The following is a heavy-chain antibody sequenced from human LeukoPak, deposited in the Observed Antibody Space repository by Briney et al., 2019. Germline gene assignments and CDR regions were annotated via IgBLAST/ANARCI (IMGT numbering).Heavy chain of an antibody. V-gene: IGHV1-46*01. CDR1: GYTVTNYY. CDR2: VNPSSISA. CDR3: ASVYQLGMDV. J-gene: IGHJ6*02. D-gene: IGHD2-2*01. Sequence: GASVKVSCKASGYTVTNYYMHWVRQAPGQGLEWMGIVNPSSISASYAQKFQGRVTMTRDTSTSTVSMELSSLRSDDTAVYYCASVYQLGMDVWGQGTTVTVSS.